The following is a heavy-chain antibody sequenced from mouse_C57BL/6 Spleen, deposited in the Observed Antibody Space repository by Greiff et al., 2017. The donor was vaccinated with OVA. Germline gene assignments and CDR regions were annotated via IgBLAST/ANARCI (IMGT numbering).Heavy chain of an antibody. CDR2: INPSSGYT. V-gene: IGHV1-4*01. CDR1: GYTFTSYT. Sequence: VKLQQSGAELARPGASVKMSCKASGYTFTSYTMHWVKQRPGQGLEWIGYINPSSGYTKYNQKFKDKATLTADKSSSTAYMQLSSLTSEDSAVYYCARGYDDWYFDVWGTGTTVTVSS. CDR3: ARGYDDWYFDV. J-gene: IGHJ1*03. D-gene: IGHD2-2*01.